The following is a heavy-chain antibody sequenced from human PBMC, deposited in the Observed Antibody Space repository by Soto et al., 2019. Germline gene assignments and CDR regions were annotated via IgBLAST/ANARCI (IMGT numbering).Heavy chain of an antibody. CDR1: HGSISSSY. CDR2: ISNTGKT. Sequence: QVQLQESGPGLVKPSETLSLACTVSHGSISSSYWSWIRQPPGKGLEWIGYISNTGKTAYHPSLNSRVTFSIDTAKNQVSLRLSSVTAADTAVYYCARHEDLDPYYFDSWGRGTLVTVSS. CDR3: ARHEDLDPYYFDS. J-gene: IGHJ4*02. V-gene: IGHV4-59*08.